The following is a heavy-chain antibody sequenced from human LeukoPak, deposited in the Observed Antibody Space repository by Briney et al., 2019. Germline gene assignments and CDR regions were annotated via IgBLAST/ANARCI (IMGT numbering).Heavy chain of an antibody. Sequence: GGSLRLSCATSGFTFTNAWMSWVRQAPGKGLEWVSSISSSSSYIYYADSVKGRFTISRDNAKNSLYPQMNSLRAEDTAVYYCARDEAAALDYWGQGTLVTVSS. D-gene: IGHD6-13*01. V-gene: IGHV3-21*01. CDR2: ISSSSSYI. CDR1: GFTFTNAW. J-gene: IGHJ4*02. CDR3: ARDEAAALDY.